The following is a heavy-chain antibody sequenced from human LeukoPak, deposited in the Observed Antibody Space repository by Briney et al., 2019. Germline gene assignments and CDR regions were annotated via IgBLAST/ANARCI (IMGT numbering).Heavy chain of an antibody. D-gene: IGHD2-2*01. CDR3: AKPYCSSTSCYDLTWFDP. CDR2: ISGSGGST. CDR1: GFIFNNYA. Sequence: PGGSLRLSCAASGFIFNNYAMNWIRQAPGKGLEWVSAISGSGGSTYYADSVKGRFTISRDNSKNTLYLQMNSLRAEDTAVYYCAKPYCSSTSCYDLTWFDPWGQGTLVTVSS. V-gene: IGHV3-23*01. J-gene: IGHJ5*02.